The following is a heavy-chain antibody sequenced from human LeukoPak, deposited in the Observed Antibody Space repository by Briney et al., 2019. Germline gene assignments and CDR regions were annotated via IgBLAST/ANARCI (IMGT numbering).Heavy chain of an antibody. V-gene: IGHV3-74*01. Sequence: GGSLRLSCAASGFTFSSYWMHWVRQAPGKGLVWVSRINSDGSSTSSADSVKGRFTISRDNSKNTLYLQMNSLRAEDTAVYYCAKGDDFWSGYYNIFDYWGQGTLVTVSS. CDR2: INSDGSST. D-gene: IGHD3-3*01. CDR1: GFTFSSYW. J-gene: IGHJ4*02. CDR3: AKGDDFWSGYYNIFDY.